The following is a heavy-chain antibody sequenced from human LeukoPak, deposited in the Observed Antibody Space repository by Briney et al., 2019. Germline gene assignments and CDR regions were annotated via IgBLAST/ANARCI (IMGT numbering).Heavy chain of an antibody. CDR3: AREGGYSYGYSAFDI. V-gene: IGHV4-30-2*01. J-gene: IGHJ3*02. CDR1: GGSISSGGYS. CDR2: IYHSGST. D-gene: IGHD5-18*01. Sequence: SQTLSLTCAVSGGSISSGGYSWSWIRQPPGKGLEWVGYIYHSGSTYYNPSLKSRVTISVDRSKNQFSLKLSSVTAADTAVYYCAREGGYSYGYSAFDIWGQGTMVTVSS.